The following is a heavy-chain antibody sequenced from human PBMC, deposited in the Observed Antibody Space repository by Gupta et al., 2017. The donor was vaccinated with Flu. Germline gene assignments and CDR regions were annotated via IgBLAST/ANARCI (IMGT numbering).Heavy chain of an antibody. V-gene: IGHV1-2*02. J-gene: IGHJ3*01. CDR2: INPHSGDT. D-gene: IGHD3-3*01. Sequence: EWMGWINPHSGDTNYTQKFQGRVSMTRDTSSSTAYMELSSRRSDDTAVFYCAREASPRALGFLDFLNVAFDVWGQGTVVTVSS. CDR3: AREASPRALGFLDFLNVAFDV.